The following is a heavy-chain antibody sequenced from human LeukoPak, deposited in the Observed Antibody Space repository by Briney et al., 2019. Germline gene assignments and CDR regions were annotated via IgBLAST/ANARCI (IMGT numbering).Heavy chain of an antibody. CDR2: IYHSGST. Sequence: MPSETLSLTCTVSGGSISSGGYYWSWIRQPPGKGLEWIGYIYHSGSTYYNPSLKSRVTISVDRSKNQFSLKLSSVTAADTAVYFCARPGRYCSSNRCYEYFQPWGQGTLVTVSS. CDR1: GGSISSGGYY. V-gene: IGHV4-30-2*01. D-gene: IGHD2-2*01. CDR3: ARPGRYCSSNRCYEYFQP. J-gene: IGHJ1*01.